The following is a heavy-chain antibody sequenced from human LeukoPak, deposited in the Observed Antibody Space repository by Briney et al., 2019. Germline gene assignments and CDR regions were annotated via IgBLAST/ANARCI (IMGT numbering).Heavy chain of an antibody. J-gene: IGHJ3*02. D-gene: IGHD3-22*01. Sequence: GGSLRLSCAASGFTLSSYSMNWVRQAPGKGLEWVSSISSSSSYIYYADSVKGRFTISRDNVKNSLYLQMNSLRAEETAVYYCARSRLDYYDSSGYPYAFDIWGQGTVVTVSS. CDR1: GFTLSSYS. V-gene: IGHV3-21*03. CDR2: ISSSSSYI. CDR3: ARSRLDYYDSSGYPYAFDI.